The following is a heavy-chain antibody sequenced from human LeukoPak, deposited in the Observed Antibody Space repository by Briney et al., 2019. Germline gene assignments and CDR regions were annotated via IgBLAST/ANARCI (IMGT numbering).Heavy chain of an antibody. CDR3: AKDSGRVTIFGVLIPLDY. CDR1: GFTFSSYW. V-gene: IGHV3-7*01. J-gene: IGHJ4*02. D-gene: IGHD3-3*01. Sequence: GGSLRLSCAASGFTFSSYWMSWVRQAPGKGLEWVANIKQDGSEKYYVDSVKGRFTISRDNSKNTLYLEMNSLRAEDTAIYYCAKDSGRVTIFGVLIPLDYWGQGTLVTVSS. CDR2: IKQDGSEK.